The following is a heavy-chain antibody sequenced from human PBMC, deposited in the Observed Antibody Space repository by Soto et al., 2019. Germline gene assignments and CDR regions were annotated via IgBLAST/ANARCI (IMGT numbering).Heavy chain of an antibody. V-gene: IGHV3-23*01. CDR3: ARYCSGGSCYSYYYGMDV. Sequence: GGSLRLSCAASGFTFSSYAMSWVRQAPGKGLEWVSAISGSGGSTYYADSVTGRFTISRDNSKNTLYLQMNSLRAEDTAVYYCARYCSGGSCYSYYYGMDVWGQGTTVTVSS. CDR1: GFTFSSYA. CDR2: ISGSGGST. D-gene: IGHD2-15*01. J-gene: IGHJ6*02.